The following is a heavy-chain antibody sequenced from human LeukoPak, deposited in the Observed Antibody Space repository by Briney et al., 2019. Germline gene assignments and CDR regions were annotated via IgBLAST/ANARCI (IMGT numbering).Heavy chain of an antibody. Sequence: ASVKVSCKASGYTFTGYYTHWVRQAPGQGLEWMGWINPNSGGTNYAQKFQGWVSMTRDTSISTAYMELSRLRSDDTAVYYCARGRHSTGWGAFDIWGQGTMVTVSS. CDR1: GYTFTGYY. CDR2: INPNSGGT. D-gene: IGHD6-25*01. V-gene: IGHV1-2*04. J-gene: IGHJ3*02. CDR3: ARGRHSTGWGAFDI.